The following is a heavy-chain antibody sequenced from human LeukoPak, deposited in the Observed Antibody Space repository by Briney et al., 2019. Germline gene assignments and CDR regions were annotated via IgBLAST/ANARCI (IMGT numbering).Heavy chain of an antibody. CDR3: AKRAGFTERRSYYFEY. J-gene: IGHJ4*02. CDR2: ISSSSSTI. CDR1: GFTFSSYS. Sequence: GGSLRLSCAASGFTFSSYSMNWVRQAPGKGLEWVSYISSSSSTIYYADSAKGRFTISRDNAKNSLYLQMNSLRAEDTAVYYCAKRAGFTERRSYYFEYWGQGTLVTVSS. V-gene: IGHV3-48*01. D-gene: IGHD6-19*01.